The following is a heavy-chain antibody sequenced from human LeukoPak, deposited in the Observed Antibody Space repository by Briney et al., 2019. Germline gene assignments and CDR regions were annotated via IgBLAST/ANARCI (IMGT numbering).Heavy chain of an antibody. Sequence: GESLKISCRGSGYSFTTYWIGWVRQMPGKGLEWMGIIYPGDSDTRYNPAFQGQVTMSADKSINTAYLQWSSLKASDTAMYYCARRQGCSSTSCPPDSWGQGTLVTVSS. CDR2: IYPGDSDT. J-gene: IGHJ4*02. CDR3: ARRQGCSSTSCPPDS. D-gene: IGHD2-2*01. V-gene: IGHV5-51*01. CDR1: GYSFTTYW.